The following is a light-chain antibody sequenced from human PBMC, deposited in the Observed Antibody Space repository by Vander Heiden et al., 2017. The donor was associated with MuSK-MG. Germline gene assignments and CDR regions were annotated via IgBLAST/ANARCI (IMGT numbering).Light chain of an antibody. V-gene: IGLV2-14*01. J-gene: IGLJ1*01. CDR2: EVS. CDR1: SSDVGGYNY. Sequence: QSALTQPASVSGSPGQSITISCNGTSSDVGGYNYVSGYKQHPGKAPKLLIYEVSNRPSGVSNRFAGSKSGNTASLTISGLQAEDEADYYRSSYTRSSTLYVFGTGTKVTVL. CDR3: SSYTRSSTLYV.